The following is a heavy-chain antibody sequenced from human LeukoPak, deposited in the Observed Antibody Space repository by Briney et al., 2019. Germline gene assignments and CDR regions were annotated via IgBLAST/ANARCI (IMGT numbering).Heavy chain of an antibody. CDR3: AREITMIVVVDDAFDI. Sequence: SETLSLTCTVSGGSISSGTYYWGWIRQPPGKGLEWIGSIYYSGSTYYKPSLKSRVTISVDTSKNQFSLKVRSVTAADTAVYYCAREITMIVVVDDAFDIWGQGTMVTVSS. CDR1: GGSISSGTYY. V-gene: IGHV4-39*07. J-gene: IGHJ3*02. D-gene: IGHD3-22*01. CDR2: IYYSGST.